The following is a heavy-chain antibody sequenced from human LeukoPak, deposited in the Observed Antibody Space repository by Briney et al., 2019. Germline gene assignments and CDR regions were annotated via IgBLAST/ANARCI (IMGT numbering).Heavy chain of an antibody. CDR2: ISRSSSYI. J-gene: IGHJ6*03. V-gene: IGHV3-21*01. Sequence: GGSLRLSCAASGFTFSSYSMNWVRQAPGKGLEWVSSISRSSSYIYYADSVKGRLTISRDNAKNSLYLQMNSLRAEDTAEYYCARDVSGYSYGSYYYYYMDVWGKGTTVTVSS. CDR1: GFTFSSYS. CDR3: ARDVSGYSYGSYYYYYMDV. D-gene: IGHD5-18*01.